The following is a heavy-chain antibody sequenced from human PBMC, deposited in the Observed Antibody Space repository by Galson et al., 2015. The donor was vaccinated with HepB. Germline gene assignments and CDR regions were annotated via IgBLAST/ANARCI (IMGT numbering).Heavy chain of an antibody. CDR2: MSYDGVNK. CDR1: GFTFSYYA. Sequence: SLRLSCAASGFTFSYYAMHWVRQAPGKGLEWVAVMSYDGVNKYYADSVKGRFTISRDNSKNTLYLQMNSLRTEDTALYYCAVHYGDYVAPDYWGQGTLVTVSS. J-gene: IGHJ4*02. D-gene: IGHD4-17*01. V-gene: IGHV3-30-3*01. CDR3: AVHYGDYVAPDY.